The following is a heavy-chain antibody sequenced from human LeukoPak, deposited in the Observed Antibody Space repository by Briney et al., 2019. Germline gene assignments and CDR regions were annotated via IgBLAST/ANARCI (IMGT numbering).Heavy chain of an antibody. D-gene: IGHD5-12*01. CDR2: IYTSGST. J-gene: IGHJ4*02. Sequence: SETLSLTCTVSGGSMSSGSYYWSWIRQPAGKGLEWIGRIYTSGSTNYNPSLKSRVTMSVDTSKNQFSLKLSSVTAADTAVYYCARDDGVATITHWGQGTLVTVSS. CDR3: ARDDGVATITH. CDR1: GGSMSSGSYY. V-gene: IGHV4-61*02.